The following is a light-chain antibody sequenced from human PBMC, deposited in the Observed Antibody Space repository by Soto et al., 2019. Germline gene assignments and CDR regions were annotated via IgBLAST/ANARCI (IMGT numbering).Light chain of an antibody. J-gene: IGKJ1*01. Sequence: EIVMTQSPATLSLSPGERATLSCRASQTIDNTLAWYQRKPGQAPRLLIYGTSHRATGIPDRFSGSGSGTDFTLTINRLEPEDFAVYYCQQYGSSWTFGQGTKVDIK. CDR3: QQYGSSWT. CDR1: QTIDNT. CDR2: GTS. V-gene: IGKV3-20*01.